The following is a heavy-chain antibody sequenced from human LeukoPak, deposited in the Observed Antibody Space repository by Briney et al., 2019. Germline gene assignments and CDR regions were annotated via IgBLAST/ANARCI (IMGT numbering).Heavy chain of an antibody. J-gene: IGHJ4*02. V-gene: IGHV1-2*06. CDR2: INPNSGGT. CDR3: ARGDSSSWLDY. CDR1: GYTFTAFY. D-gene: IGHD6-13*01. Sequence: GASVKVSCKASGYTFTAFYMHWVRQAPGQGLEWMGRINPNSGGTKYAQKFQGRVTMTTDTSINTAYLELSRLRSDDTAVYYCARGDSSSWLDYWGQGTLVTVSS.